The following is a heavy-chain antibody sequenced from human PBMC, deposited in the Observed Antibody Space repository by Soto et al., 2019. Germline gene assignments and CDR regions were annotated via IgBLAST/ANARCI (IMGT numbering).Heavy chain of an antibody. CDR3: ARDGVAGTRWFDP. CDR2: IIPIFGTA. CDR1: GGTFSSYA. V-gene: IGHV1-69*13. Sequence: GASVKVSCKASGGTFSSYAISWVRQAPGQGLEWMGGIIPIFGTANYAQKFQGRVTITADESTSTAYMELSSLRSEDTAVYYCARDGVAGTRWFDPWGQGTLVTVSS. D-gene: IGHD6-19*01. J-gene: IGHJ5*02.